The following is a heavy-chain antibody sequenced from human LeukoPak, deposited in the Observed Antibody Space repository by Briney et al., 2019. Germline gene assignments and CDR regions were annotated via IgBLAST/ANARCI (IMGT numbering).Heavy chain of an antibody. Sequence: SQTLSLTCTVSGGSISSGGYYWSWIRQHPGKGLEWIGCIYYSGSTYYNPSLKSRVTISVDTSKDQFSLKLTSVTAADTAVYYCARSHFSAPRYFGYWGQGTLVTVSS. J-gene: IGHJ4*02. CDR1: GGSISSGGYY. CDR2: IYYSGST. D-gene: IGHD3-3*02. CDR3: ARSHFSAPRYFGY. V-gene: IGHV4-31*03.